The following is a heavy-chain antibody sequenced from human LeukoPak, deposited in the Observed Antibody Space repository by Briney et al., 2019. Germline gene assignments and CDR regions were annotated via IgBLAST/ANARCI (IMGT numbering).Heavy chain of an antibody. CDR3: AGGGYCSSASCFAPLFDW. J-gene: IGHJ4*02. Sequence: SETLSLTCTVSGASISRYYWSWIRQSPGKGLEWIGYVYNSETTNYNPSLKSRVAMSLYTSKSQFSLRLRSVTAADTALYFCAGGGYCSSASCFAPLFDWWGRGILVTVSS. CDR1: GASISRYY. D-gene: IGHD2-2*01. V-gene: IGHV4-59*01. CDR2: VYNSETT.